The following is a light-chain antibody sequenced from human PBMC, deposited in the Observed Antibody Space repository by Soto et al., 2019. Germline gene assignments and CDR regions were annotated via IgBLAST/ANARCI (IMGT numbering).Light chain of an antibody. Sequence: EIVLTQSPGTLSFSPGERATLSCRASQSVRSSYLAWYQQKPGQAPRLLIYGASTRATGIPDRFSGRGSGTDFTLTISRLEPEDFAVYHCQQYGSLSWTFGQGTKVEIK. CDR1: QSVRSSY. V-gene: IGKV3-20*01. J-gene: IGKJ1*01. CDR3: QQYGSLSWT. CDR2: GAS.